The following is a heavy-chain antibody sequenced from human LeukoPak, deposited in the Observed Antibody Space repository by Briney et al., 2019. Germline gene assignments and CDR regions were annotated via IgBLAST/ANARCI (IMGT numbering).Heavy chain of an antibody. CDR3: ARSGYNRFDY. J-gene: IGHJ4*02. D-gene: IGHD5-24*01. CDR1: GFTFSTYA. Sequence: GGSLRLACAASGFTFSTYAMSWVRQAPGKGLKWVSSFSGSGGSTYYADSAKGRFTISRDNSKNTLYLQMNSLRAEDTAVYYCARSGYNRFDYWGQGTLVTVSS. CDR2: FSGSGGST. V-gene: IGHV3-23*01.